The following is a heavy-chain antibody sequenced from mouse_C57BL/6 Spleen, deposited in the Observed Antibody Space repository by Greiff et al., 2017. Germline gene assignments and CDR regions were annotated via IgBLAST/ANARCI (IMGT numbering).Heavy chain of an antibody. Sequence: QVQLQQSGPELVKPGASVKISCKASGYSFTSYYIHWVKQRPGQGLEWIGWIYPGSGNTKYNEKFKGKATLTADTSSSTAYMQLSSLTSEDSAVYYCARIYYGGMDYWGQGTSVTVSS. V-gene: IGHV1-66*01. CDR3: ARIYYGGMDY. D-gene: IGHD2-1*01. CDR1: GYSFTSYY. CDR2: IYPGSGNT. J-gene: IGHJ4*01.